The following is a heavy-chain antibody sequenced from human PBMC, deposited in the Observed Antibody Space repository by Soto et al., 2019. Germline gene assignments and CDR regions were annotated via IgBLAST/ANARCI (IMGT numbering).Heavy chain of an antibody. CDR3: ARDSWGVSIAVALRNWFDS. CDR1: GFTFSSYS. J-gene: IGHJ5*01. D-gene: IGHD6-19*01. CDR2: ISSSSSYI. Sequence: PGGSLRLSCAASGFTFSSYSMNWVRQAPGKGLEWFSSISSSSSYIYYADSVKGRFTISRDNAKNSLYLQMNSLRAEDTAVYYCARDSWGVSIAVALRNWFDSWGQGTLVTVSS. V-gene: IGHV3-21*01.